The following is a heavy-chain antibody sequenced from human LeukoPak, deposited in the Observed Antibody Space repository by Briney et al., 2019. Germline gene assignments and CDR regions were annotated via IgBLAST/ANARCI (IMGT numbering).Heavy chain of an antibody. CDR3: ARKYSSGWWGTNYYFDY. Sequence: SWGSLRLSCAASGITFSSYGMSWVRQAPEKGLEWVSSISSTGGTTYYADSVKGRFTISRDNSKNTLYLQMNSLRAEDTAVYYCARKYSSGWWGTNYYFDYWGQGTLVTVSS. D-gene: IGHD6-19*01. V-gene: IGHV3-23*01. J-gene: IGHJ4*02. CDR2: ISSTGGTT. CDR1: GITFSSYG.